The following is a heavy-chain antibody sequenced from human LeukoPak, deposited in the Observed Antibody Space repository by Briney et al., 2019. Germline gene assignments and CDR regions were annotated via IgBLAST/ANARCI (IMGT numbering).Heavy chain of an antibody. CDR3: ARGGANYYDSSGYYTLDY. CDR1: GGTFSSYA. V-gene: IGHV1-69*05. D-gene: IGHD3-22*01. CDR2: IIPIFGTA. J-gene: IGHJ4*02. Sequence: GSSVKVSCKASGGTFSSYAISWVRQAPGQGLEWMGGIIPIFGTANYAQKFQGRVTITTDESTSTAYMKLGSLRSEDTAVYYCARGGANYYDSSGYYTLDYWGQGTLVTVSS.